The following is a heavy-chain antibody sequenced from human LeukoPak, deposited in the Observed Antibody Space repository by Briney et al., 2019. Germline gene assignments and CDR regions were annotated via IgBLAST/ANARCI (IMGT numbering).Heavy chain of an antibody. CDR1: GGSFSGYY. Sequence: SETLSLTCAVYGGSFSGYYWSWIRQPPGKGLEWIGEINHSGSTNYNPSLKSRVTISVDTSKNQFSLKLSSVTAADTAVYYCARDSSHYDFWSGYCWGNWFDPWGQGTLVTVSS. D-gene: IGHD3-3*01. J-gene: IGHJ5*02. V-gene: IGHV4-34*01. CDR2: INHSGST. CDR3: ARDSSHYDFWSGYCWGNWFDP.